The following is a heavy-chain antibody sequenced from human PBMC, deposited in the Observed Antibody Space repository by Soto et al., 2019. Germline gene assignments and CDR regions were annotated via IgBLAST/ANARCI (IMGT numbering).Heavy chain of an antibody. J-gene: IGHJ5*02. CDR2: IYYSGST. CDR3: ATRNCFDP. V-gene: IGHV4-39*01. Sequence: PSETLSLTCTVSGGSISSRGYYWGWIRQPPGKGLEWIGTIYYSGSTYYNPSLKSRVTISVDTSKNQFSLKLSSVTAADTAVYYCATRNCFDPWGRGPRVTVPS. CDR1: GGSISSRGYY.